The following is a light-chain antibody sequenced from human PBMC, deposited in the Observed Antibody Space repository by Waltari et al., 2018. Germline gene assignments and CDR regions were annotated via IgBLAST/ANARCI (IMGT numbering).Light chain of an antibody. J-gene: IGKJ2*01. CDR1: QSIARN. CDR3: QQYNNWRT. CDR2: AAS. Sequence: EVLMTQSPATLSVSPGERATLSCRASQSIARNLAWYKQKPGQPPRLLIYAASTRATGIPARFSGSGSGTEFTLTISSLQSEDFAVYYCQQYNNWRTFGQGTKLEIK. V-gene: IGKV3-15*01.